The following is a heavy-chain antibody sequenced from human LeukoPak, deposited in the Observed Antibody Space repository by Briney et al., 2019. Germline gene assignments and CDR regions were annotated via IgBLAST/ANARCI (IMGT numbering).Heavy chain of an antibody. D-gene: IGHD3-10*01. CDR1: GFTFSSYS. Sequence: PGGSLRLSCAASGFTFSSYSMNWVRQAPGKGLEWVSSISSSSSYIYYADSVKGRFTISRDNAKNSLYLQMNSLRAEDTAVYYCARDGSGSYGNWFDPWGQGTLVTVSS. CDR3: ARDGSGSYGNWFDP. V-gene: IGHV3-21*01. CDR2: ISSSSSYI. J-gene: IGHJ5*02.